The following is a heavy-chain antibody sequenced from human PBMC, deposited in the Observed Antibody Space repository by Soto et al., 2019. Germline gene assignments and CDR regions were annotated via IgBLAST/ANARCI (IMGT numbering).Heavy chain of an antibody. CDR3: ARPGGYCSSTSCYTPVYYYYGMDV. Sequence: PGESLKISCKGSGYSFTSYWISWVRQMPGKGLEWMGRIDPSDSYTNYSPSFQGHVTISADKSISTAYLQWSSLKASDTAMYYCARPGGYCSSTSCYTPVYYYYGMDVWGQGTTVTVS. D-gene: IGHD2-2*01. V-gene: IGHV5-10-1*01. J-gene: IGHJ6*02. CDR1: GYSFTSYW. CDR2: IDPSDSYT.